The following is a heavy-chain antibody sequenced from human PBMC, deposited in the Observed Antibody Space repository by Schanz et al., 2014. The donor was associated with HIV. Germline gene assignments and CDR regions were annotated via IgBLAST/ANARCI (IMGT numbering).Heavy chain of an antibody. V-gene: IGHV3-33*01. CDR2: IWYDGSNK. CDR1: GFTFSSSG. J-gene: IGHJ4*02. D-gene: IGHD3-22*01. CDR3: ARILDYYDSSGFDY. Sequence: QVQLVESGGGVVQPGRSLRLSCTASGFTFSSSGMHWVRQAPGKGLEWAAVIWYDGSNKYYADSVKGRFTISRDNSKNTLYLQMNSLRADDTAVYYCARILDYYDSSGFDYWGQGTLVVVSS.